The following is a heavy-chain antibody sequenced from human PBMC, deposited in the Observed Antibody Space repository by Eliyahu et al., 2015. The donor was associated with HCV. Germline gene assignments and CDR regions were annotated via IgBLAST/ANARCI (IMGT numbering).Heavy chain of an antibody. Sequence: EVQVVESGGGLVQPGGSLKLSCAASGFXFXXSAMQWXRQASGKGREWVGRIRTRVNSYATVYAASVKGRFIISRDDSKNTAYLHMNSLKTEDTAIYYCLKGHQEDENFFDPWGQGTLVTVSS. CDR3: LKGHQEDENFFDP. D-gene: IGHD1-7*01. CDR2: IRTRVNSYAT. J-gene: IGHJ5*02. V-gene: IGHV3-73*02. CDR1: GFXFXXSA.